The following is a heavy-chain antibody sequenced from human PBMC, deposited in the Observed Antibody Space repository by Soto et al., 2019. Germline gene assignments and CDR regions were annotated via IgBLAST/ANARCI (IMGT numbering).Heavy chain of an antibody. CDR2: THHSGYI. Sequence: PSETLSLTCTVASGSISSYYWSWLRQPPGKGLEWIGFTHHSGYISYSPSLKSRVTMSIDPSKNQVSLKLTSVTAADTAVYYCAKVSTEYYFDYWGQGTLVTVSS. V-gene: IGHV4-4*09. J-gene: IGHJ4*02. CDR1: SGSISSYY. D-gene: IGHD3-3*02. CDR3: AKVSTEYYFDY.